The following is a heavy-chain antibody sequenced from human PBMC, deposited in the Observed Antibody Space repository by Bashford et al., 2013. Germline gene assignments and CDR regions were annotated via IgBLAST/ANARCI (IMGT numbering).Heavy chain of an antibody. J-gene: IGHJ6*02. D-gene: IGHD1-7*01. Sequence: SETLSLTCSVSGGSVRSANDYWAWIRQPPGKGLEWIGTIYYTGSTYYNPSLKSRVTMSVDTSNNQFSLKLSSVTAADTAVYYCARHGPARTYYSYNLGVWGQGTTVTVSS. CDR3: ARHGPARTYYSYNLGV. CDR1: GGSVRSANDY. CDR2: IYYTGST. V-gene: IGHV4-39*01.